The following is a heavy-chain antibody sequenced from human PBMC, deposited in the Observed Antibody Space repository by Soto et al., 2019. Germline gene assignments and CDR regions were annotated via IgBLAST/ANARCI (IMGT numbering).Heavy chain of an antibody. D-gene: IGHD3-22*01. Sequence: GGSLRLSCAASGFTFSSYSMNWVRQAPGKGLEWVSSISSSGSTIYYADSVKGRFTISRDNAKNSLYLQMNSLRAEDTAVYYCARDNSEADYYDSRGYYYGMDVWGQGTTVTVSS. J-gene: IGHJ6*02. CDR1: GFTFSSYS. CDR2: ISSSGSTI. V-gene: IGHV3-48*04. CDR3: ARDNSEADYYDSRGYYYGMDV.